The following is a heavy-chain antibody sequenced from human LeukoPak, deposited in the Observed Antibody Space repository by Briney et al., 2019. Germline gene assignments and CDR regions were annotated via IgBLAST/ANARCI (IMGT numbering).Heavy chain of an antibody. CDR3: VRDGCSSSSCYAIQYFDY. D-gene: IGHD2-2*01. CDR1: ECTFKTYS. V-gene: IGHV3-21*06. CDR2: ITGSSSYI. J-gene: IGHJ4*02. Sequence: GGSLRLSCAASECTFKTYSLNWFRQAPGKGLEWVSSITGSSSYICDADSVKGRFTISRDNARNSLYLQMNSLRAEDTAVYYCVRDGCSSSSCYAIQYFDYWGQGALVTVSS.